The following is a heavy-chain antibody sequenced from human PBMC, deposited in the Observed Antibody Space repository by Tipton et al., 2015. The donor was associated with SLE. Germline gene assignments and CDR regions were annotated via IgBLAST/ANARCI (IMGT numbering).Heavy chain of an antibody. CDR1: GFTFSSYA. CDR3: ARGGAAAGLDY. D-gene: IGHD6-13*01. CDR2: IYSGGSST. J-gene: IGHJ4*02. Sequence: SLRLSCAASGFTFSSYAMSWVRQAPGKGLEWVSVIYSGGSSTYYADSVKGRFTISRDNSENTLYLQMNSLRAEDTAVYYCARGGAAAGLDYWGQGTLVTVSS. V-gene: IGHV3-23*03.